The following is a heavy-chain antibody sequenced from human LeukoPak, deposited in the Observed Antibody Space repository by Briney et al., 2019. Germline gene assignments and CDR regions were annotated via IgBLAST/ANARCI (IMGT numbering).Heavy chain of an antibody. J-gene: IGHJ4*02. Sequence: ASVKVSCKTSGYIFTNHGISWVRQAPGQGLEWMAWISAYNGNKEYSQNFQGRVTMTMDTSTSTAYMELKSLTADDTAIYYCAREPGVAAAAVPFDYWGQGTLVTVSS. V-gene: IGHV1-18*01. D-gene: IGHD6-19*01. CDR1: GYIFTNHG. CDR2: ISAYNGNK. CDR3: AREPGVAAAAVPFDY.